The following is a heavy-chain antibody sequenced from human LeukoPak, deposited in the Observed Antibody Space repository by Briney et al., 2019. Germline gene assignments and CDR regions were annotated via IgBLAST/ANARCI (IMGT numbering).Heavy chain of an antibody. V-gene: IGHV3-48*03. CDR3: ARDTYYDFWSGSPSD. CDR1: GFIFSSYE. J-gene: IGHJ4*02. D-gene: IGHD3-3*01. Sequence: GGSLRLSCVASGFIFSSYEMNWVRQAPGKGLEWVSYINSGGKIIHYADSVKGRFTISRDNSKNTLYLQMNSLRAEDTAVYYCARDTYYDFWSGSPSDWGQGTLVTVSS. CDR2: INSGGKII.